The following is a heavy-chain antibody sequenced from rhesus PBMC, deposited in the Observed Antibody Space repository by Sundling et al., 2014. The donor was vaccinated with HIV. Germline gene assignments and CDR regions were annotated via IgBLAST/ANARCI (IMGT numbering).Heavy chain of an antibody. CDR2: IYGGGGRT. Sequence: QVLLQESGPGLVKPSETLSLTCSVSGVSISSYWWSWIRQPPGKALEWIGRIYGGGGRTDYNPSLRSRVTISIDPSKNQFSLKLSSVTAADTAVYYCARSYGSSDFDYWGQGVLVTVSS. J-gene: IGHJ4*01. V-gene: IGHV4-160*01. CDR3: ARSYGSSDFDY. D-gene: IGHD4-29*01. CDR1: GVSISSYW.